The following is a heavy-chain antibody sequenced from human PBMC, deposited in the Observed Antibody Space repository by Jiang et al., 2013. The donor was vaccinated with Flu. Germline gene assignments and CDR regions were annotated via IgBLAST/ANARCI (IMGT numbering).Heavy chain of an antibody. V-gene: IGHV1-69*04. Sequence: SGAEVKKPGSSVKVSCKASGGTFSSYTISWVRQAPGQGLEWMGRIIPILGIANYAQKFQGRVTITADKSTSTAYMELSSLRSEDTAVYYCARDPGFKVWYYYGMDVWGQGTTVTVSS. J-gene: IGHJ6*02. CDR1: GGTFSSYT. CDR3: ARDPGFKVWYYYGMDV. CDR2: IIPILGIA. D-gene: IGHD3-10*01.